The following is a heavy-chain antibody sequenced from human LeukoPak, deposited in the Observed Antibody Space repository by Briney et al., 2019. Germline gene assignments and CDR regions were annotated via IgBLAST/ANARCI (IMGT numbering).Heavy chain of an antibody. CDR3: AKDITSYYYDSSGSLFDY. CDR1: GFTFDDYA. Sequence: QTGRSLRLSCAASGFTFDDYAMHWVRQAPGKGLEWVSGISWNSGSIGYADSVKGRFTISRDNAKNPLYLQMNSLRAEDTALYYCAKDITSYYYDSSGSLFDYWGQGTLVTVSS. V-gene: IGHV3-9*01. CDR2: ISWNSGSI. D-gene: IGHD3-22*01. J-gene: IGHJ4*02.